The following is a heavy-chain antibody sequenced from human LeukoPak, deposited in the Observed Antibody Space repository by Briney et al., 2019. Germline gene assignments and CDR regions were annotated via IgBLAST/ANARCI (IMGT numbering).Heavy chain of an antibody. D-gene: IGHD7-27*01. V-gene: IGHV6-1*01. CDR3: AREQLTGSYFDY. CDR2: TYYRSKWYN. CDR1: GDSVSTNTVA. J-gene: IGHJ4*02. Sequence: SQTLSLTCALSGDSVSTNTVAWNWIRQSPSRGLEWLGRTYYRSKWYNDYAVSVKSRITISPDTSKNQFSLHLKSVTPEDTAVYFCAREQLTGSYFDYWGQGTLVTVSS.